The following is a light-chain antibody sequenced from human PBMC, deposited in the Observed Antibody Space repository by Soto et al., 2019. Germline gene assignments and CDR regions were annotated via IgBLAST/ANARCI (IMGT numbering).Light chain of an antibody. J-gene: IGKJ4*01. V-gene: IGKV1-5*03. CDR1: QSVSSW. CDR3: QQYSSNPLT. Sequence: DIQMTQSPSTLSASVGDRVTITCRASQSVSSWLAWYQQKPGEVPKLLIYKASSLASGVPSRFSGSGSGTEFTLTISSLQPDDFVTYYCQQYSSNPLTFGGGTKVEIK. CDR2: KAS.